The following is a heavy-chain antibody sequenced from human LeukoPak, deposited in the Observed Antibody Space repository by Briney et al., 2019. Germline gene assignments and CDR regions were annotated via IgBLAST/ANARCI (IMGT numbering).Heavy chain of an antibody. V-gene: IGHV4-59*08. Sequence: SETLSLTCTVSGGSISSYYWSWIRQPPGKGLEWIGYIYYSGSTNYNPSLKSRVTISVDTSKNQFSLKLSSVAAADTAVYYCALAPNSNWFDFWGQGTLVTVSS. CDR1: GGSISSYY. CDR2: IYYSGST. J-gene: IGHJ5*01. D-gene: IGHD2-8*01. CDR3: ALAPNSNWFDF.